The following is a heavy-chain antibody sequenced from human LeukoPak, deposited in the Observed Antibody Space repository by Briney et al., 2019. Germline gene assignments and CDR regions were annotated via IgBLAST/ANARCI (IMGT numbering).Heavy chain of an antibody. CDR3: AKFLGGDEKVDAFDV. CDR1: GLTFSHYA. CDR2: ISAYTGRT. V-gene: IGHV3-23*01. J-gene: IGHJ3*01. Sequence: GGSLRLSCAASGLTFSHYAMTWVRQVPGKGLDWVSSISAYTGRTYYTDSVKGRFTTSRDNSNNTLYLQMNSLRAEDTALYYCAKFLGGDEKVDAFDVWGQGTRVTVSS. D-gene: IGHD5-12*01.